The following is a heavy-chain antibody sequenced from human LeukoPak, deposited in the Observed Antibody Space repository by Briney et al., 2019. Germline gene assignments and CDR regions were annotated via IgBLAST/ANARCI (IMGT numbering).Heavy chain of an antibody. J-gene: IGHJ5*02. CDR2: INYSGST. Sequence: SETLSLTCTVSGGSISSYYWSWIRQPPGKGLEWIGYINYSGSTNYNPSLKSRVTISIDTSKNHFSLKLTSVTAADTAVYYCARHVSGDYAWFDPWGQGTLVTVSS. CDR1: GGSISSYY. CDR3: ARHVSGDYAWFDP. V-gene: IGHV4-59*08. D-gene: IGHD4-17*01.